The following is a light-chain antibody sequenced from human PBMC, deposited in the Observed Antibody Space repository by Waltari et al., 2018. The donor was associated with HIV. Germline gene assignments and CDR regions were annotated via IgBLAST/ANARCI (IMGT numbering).Light chain of an antibody. CDR1: QSVSSY. Sequence: EIVLTQSPATLSLSPGERATLSCRASQSVSSYLAWYQQKPGQAPRLLIYDASNRATGIPARFSGSGCGTDFTLTISSLEPEDLAVYYCQQRSNWLWTFGQGTKVEIK. V-gene: IGKV3-11*01. CDR3: QQRSNWLWT. J-gene: IGKJ1*01. CDR2: DAS.